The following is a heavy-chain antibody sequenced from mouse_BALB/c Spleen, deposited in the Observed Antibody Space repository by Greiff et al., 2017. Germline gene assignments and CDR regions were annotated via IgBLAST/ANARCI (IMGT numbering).Heavy chain of an antibody. Sequence: VKVVESGPGLVAPSQSLSITCTVSGFSLTSYGVHWVRQPPGKGLEWLGVIWAGGSTNYNSALMSRLSISKDNSKSQVFLKMNSLQTDDTAMYYCARNYRYGWFAYWGQGTLVTVSA. CDR1: GFSLTSYG. CDR2: IWAGGST. J-gene: IGHJ3*01. CDR3: ARNYRYGWFAY. V-gene: IGHV2-9*02. D-gene: IGHD2-14*01.